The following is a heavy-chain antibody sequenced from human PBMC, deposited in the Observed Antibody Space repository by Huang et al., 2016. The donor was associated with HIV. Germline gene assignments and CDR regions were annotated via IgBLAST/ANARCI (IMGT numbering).Heavy chain of an antibody. V-gene: IGHV1-24*01. CDR2: FDPEKGET. J-gene: IGHJ3*02. D-gene: IGHD2-15*01. CDR3: ATSTPDVGAGVLRSAFDS. Sequence: QVPLVESGAELKKPGASVRVSCKVSGYTVSELSLHWVRQAPEKGLEWMEGFDPEKGETIYAQRVEGRVTMTEDKSTDRADVGLRRQRPEDTAVDYCATSTPDVGAGVLRSAFDSWGQGTMVTVSS. CDR1: GYTVSELS.